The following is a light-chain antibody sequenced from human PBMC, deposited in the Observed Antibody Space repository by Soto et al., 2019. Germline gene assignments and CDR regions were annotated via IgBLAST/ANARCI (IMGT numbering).Light chain of an antibody. CDR2: DVI. CDR1: SSDVGAYNY. V-gene: IGLV2-8*01. CDR3: SSYAGINNLL. Sequence: QSAMTQPPSASGSPGQSVTISCTGTSSDVGAYNYVSWYQRHPGKAPKLMIYDVIKRPSGVPDRFSGSKSGNTASLTVSGLQSEDEADYYCSSYAGINNLLFGGGTKLTVL. J-gene: IGLJ2*01.